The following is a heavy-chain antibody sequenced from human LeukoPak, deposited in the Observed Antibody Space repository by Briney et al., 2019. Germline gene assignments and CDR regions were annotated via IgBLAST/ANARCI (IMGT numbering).Heavy chain of an antibody. V-gene: IGHV3-30*18. D-gene: IGHD2-2*01. J-gene: IGHJ4*02. CDR2: VSYDGSNK. CDR1: GFTFSSYG. CDR3: AKDGGCSSTTCYSPYYFDY. Sequence: GGSLRLSCAASGFTFSSYGMHWVRQAPGKGLEWVAAVSYDGSNKYYADSVKGRFTISRVNSKNTLYLQMNSLRAEDTAVYYCAKDGGCSSTTCYSPYYFDYWGQGTLVTVSS.